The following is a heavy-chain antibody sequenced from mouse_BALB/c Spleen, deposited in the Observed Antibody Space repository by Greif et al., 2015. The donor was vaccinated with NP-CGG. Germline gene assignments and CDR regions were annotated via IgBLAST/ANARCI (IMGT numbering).Heavy chain of an antibody. Sequence: EVHLVESGGGLVKPGGSLKLSCAASGFTFSSYTMSWVRQTPEKRLEWVATISSGGSYTYYPDSVKGRFTISRDNAKNTLYLQMSSLKSEDTAMYYCTRDVDGNYLDYWGQGTTLTVSS. CDR1: GFTFSSYT. J-gene: IGHJ2*01. CDR3: TRDVDGNYLDY. CDR2: ISSGGSYT. D-gene: IGHD2-3*01. V-gene: IGHV5-6-4*01.